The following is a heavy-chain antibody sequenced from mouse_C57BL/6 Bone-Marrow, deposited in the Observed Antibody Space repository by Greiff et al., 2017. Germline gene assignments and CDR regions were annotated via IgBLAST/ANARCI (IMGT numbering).Heavy chain of an antibody. D-gene: IGHD1-1*01. CDR3: ARERYYYGSGAY. CDR2: ISYDGSN. CDR1: GYSITSGYY. J-gene: IGHJ3*01. V-gene: IGHV3-6*01. Sequence: EVKLQESGPGLVKPSQSLSLTCSVTGYSITSGYYWNWIRQFPGNKLEWMGYISYDGSNNYNPSLKNRISITRDTSKNQFFLTLNSVTTEDTATYYCARERYYYGSGAYWGQGTLVTVSA.